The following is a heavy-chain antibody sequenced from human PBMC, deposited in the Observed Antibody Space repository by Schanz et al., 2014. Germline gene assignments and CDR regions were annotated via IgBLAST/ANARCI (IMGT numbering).Heavy chain of an antibody. V-gene: IGHV3-15*01. CDR3: TTPDYYGSGSYSDAFDI. D-gene: IGHD3-10*01. CDR2: FKSNVDGGTT. Sequence: DVQLVESGGGVVQPGRSLRLSCAASGFSISDAWMHWVRQAPGKGLEWVGRFKSNVDGGTTDYAAPVKGRFTISRDDSKSTLYLQMNSLKTEDTAVYYCTTPDYYGSGSYSDAFDIWGQGTKVTVSS. CDR1: GFSISDAW. J-gene: IGHJ3*02.